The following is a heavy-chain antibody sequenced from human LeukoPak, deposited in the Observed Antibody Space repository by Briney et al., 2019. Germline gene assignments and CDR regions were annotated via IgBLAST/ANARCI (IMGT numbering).Heavy chain of an antibody. CDR3: ARDDSTKIGY. V-gene: IGHV4-30-2*05. Sequence: SETLSLTCAVSGGSISSGGYSWSWIRQPPGKGLEWIGYIYHSGSTYYNPSLKSRVTISVDTSKNQFSLKLSSVTAADTAVYYCARDDSTKIGYWGQGTLVTVSS. CDR1: GGSISSGGYS. D-gene: IGHD2-15*01. J-gene: IGHJ4*02. CDR2: IYHSGST.